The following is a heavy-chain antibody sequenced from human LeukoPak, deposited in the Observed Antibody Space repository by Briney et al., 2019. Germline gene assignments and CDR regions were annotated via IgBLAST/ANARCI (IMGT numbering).Heavy chain of an antibody. CDR2: INQDGSEI. V-gene: IGHV3-7*01. J-gene: IGHJ4*02. D-gene: IGHD7-27*01. CDR3: ATDRENSDWGKRFDS. CDR1: GFTFSTYW. Sequence: GGSLRLSCAASGFTFSTYWMNWYRQAPGKGLEWVGNINQDGSEINYVDSVRGRFTISRDNAKNSLHLQMNSLRADDTAVYYCATDRENSDWGKRFDSWGQGTLVTVSS.